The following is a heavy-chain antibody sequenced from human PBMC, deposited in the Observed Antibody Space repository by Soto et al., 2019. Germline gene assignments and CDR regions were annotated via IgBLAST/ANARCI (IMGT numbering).Heavy chain of an antibody. CDR1: GGSISSGDHY. CDR3: ARALIQLWPHYYYGMDV. V-gene: IGHV4-30-4*01. J-gene: IGHJ6*02. Sequence: SETLSLTCTVSGGSISSGDHYWSWIRQPPGKGLEWIGYIYYSGTTYYNPSLKSRVTISVDTSENQFSLKVNSVTAADTAVYYCARALIQLWPHYYYGMDVWGQGTTLTVSS. D-gene: IGHD5-18*01. CDR2: IYYSGTT.